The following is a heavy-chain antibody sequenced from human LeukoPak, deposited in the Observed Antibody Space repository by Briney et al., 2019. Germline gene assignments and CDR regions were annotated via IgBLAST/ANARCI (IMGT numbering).Heavy chain of an antibody. CDR3: AKAPIVGATTWFDP. D-gene: IGHD1-26*01. CDR1: GFTFSSYA. Sequence: GGSLRLSCAASGFTFSSYAIHWVRQAPGKGLEWVSAISGSGGSTYYADSVKGRFTISRDNSKNTLYLQMNSLRAEDTAVYYCAKAPIVGATTWFDPWGQGTLVTVSS. CDR2: ISGSGGST. V-gene: IGHV3-23*01. J-gene: IGHJ5*02.